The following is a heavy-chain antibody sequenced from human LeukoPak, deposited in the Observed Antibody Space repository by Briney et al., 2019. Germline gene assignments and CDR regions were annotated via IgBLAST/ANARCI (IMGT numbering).Heavy chain of an antibody. D-gene: IGHD3-16*01. Sequence: GGSLRLSCAASGFTSISYWMSWVRQAPGKGLEWVANIKQDGSEKYYADSVKGRFTISRDNAKNSLSLQMNSLRAEDTAVYYCSLYEKAFDYWGQGTLVTVSS. CDR1: GFTSISYW. V-gene: IGHV3-7*01. CDR3: SLYEKAFDY. CDR2: IKQDGSEK. J-gene: IGHJ4*02.